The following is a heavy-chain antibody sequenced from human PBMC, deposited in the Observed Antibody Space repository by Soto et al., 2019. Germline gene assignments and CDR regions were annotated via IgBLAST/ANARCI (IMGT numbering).Heavy chain of an antibody. D-gene: IGHD3-22*01. CDR1: GGSTSSYY. CDR3: ARDYYDSSGYSRHDAFDI. CDR2: IYYSGST. V-gene: IGHV4-59*01. J-gene: IGHJ3*02. Sequence: SETLSLTCTVSGGSTSSYYWSWIRQPPGKGLEWIGYIYYSGSTNYNPSLKSRVTISVDTSKNQFSLKLSSVTAADTAVYYCARDYYDSSGYSRHDAFDIWGQGTMVTVSS.